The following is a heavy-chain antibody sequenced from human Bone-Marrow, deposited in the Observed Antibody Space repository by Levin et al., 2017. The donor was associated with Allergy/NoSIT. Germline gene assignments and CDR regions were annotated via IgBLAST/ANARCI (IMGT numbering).Heavy chain of an antibody. Sequence: GGSLRLSCAASGFTFDDYTMHWVRQAPGKGLEWVSLISWDGGSTYYADSVKGRFTISRDNSKNSLYLQMNSLRTEDTTLYYCAKHAPGRSTSCSYPYYYYMDVWGKGTTVTVSS. J-gene: IGHJ6*03. V-gene: IGHV3-43*01. D-gene: IGHD2-2*01. CDR3: AKHAPGRSTSCSYPYYYYMDV. CDR1: GFTFDDYT. CDR2: ISWDGGST.